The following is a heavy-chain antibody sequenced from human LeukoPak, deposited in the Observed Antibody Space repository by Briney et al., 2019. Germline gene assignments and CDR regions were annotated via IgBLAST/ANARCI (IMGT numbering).Heavy chain of an antibody. CDR1: GYTFTGYY. D-gene: IGHD6-19*01. CDR2: INPNSGGT. Sequence: ASVKVSCEASGYTFTGYYMHWVRQAPGQGLEWMGWINPNSGGTNYAQKFQGRVTMTRDTSISTAYMELSRLRSDDTAVYYCALAVAALYNWFDPWGQGTLVTVSS. V-gene: IGHV1-2*02. CDR3: ALAVAALYNWFDP. J-gene: IGHJ5*02.